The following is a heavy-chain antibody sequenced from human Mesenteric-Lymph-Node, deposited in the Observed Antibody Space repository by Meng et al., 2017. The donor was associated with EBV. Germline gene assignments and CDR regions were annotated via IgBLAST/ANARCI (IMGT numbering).Heavy chain of an antibody. V-gene: IGHV1-69*06. CDR3: AWDVSWPPNFFDY. Sequence: GRLLQCVAEGEIPAASVKGAWSYSGETLTGHAIGRVRQALRKGFEWRGGIIPIFGPAKYAQKFQSRVKTTADKSSSTAYMELSRLRSEDTSVYVCAWDVSWPPNFFDYWGQGTLVTVSS. J-gene: IGHJ4*02. D-gene: IGHD6-13*01. CDR2: IIPIFGPA. CDR1: GETLTGHA.